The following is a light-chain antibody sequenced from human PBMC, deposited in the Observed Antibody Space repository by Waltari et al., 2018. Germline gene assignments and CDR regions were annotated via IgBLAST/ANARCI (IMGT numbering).Light chain of an antibody. CDR3: QHYVRLPAT. J-gene: IGKJ1*01. V-gene: IGKV3-20*01. CDR2: GAS. Sequence: EIVLTQSPGTLSLSPGERATLSCRASQSVGRTLAWYQQKPGQAPRLLIYGASSRATDIPDRCSGSGSGTDFSLTINRLEPVDFAVYFCQHYVRLPATFGQGTKVEIK. CDR1: QSVGRT.